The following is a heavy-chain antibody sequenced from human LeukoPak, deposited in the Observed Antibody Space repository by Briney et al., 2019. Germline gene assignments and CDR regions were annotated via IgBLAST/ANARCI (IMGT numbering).Heavy chain of an antibody. V-gene: IGHV3-49*04. CDR1: GFAFYDFA. J-gene: IGHJ4*02. CDR3: SRNGLVDFDY. Sequence: GGSLRLSCTPSGFAFYDFAMSWVGQPAGKGVEGVGFIRRRAYGGASEYAACVRGRFIIEREDSKGIAYLQMNSLKTEDTAVYYCSRNGLVDFDYWGQGSRVIVSP. CDR2: IRRRAYGGAS.